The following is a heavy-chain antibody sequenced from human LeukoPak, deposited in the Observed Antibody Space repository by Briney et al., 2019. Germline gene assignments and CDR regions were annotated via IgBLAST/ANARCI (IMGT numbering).Heavy chain of an antibody. V-gene: IGHV3-23*01. CDR2: ISGSGGST. CDR1: GFTFSSYA. D-gene: IGHD2-15*01. J-gene: IGHJ4*02. CDR3: TTVPGVVVVAASLYFDY. Sequence: GGSLRLSCAASGFTFSSYAMSWVRQAPGKGLEWVSVISGSGGSTNYADSVKGRFTISRDNSKNTLYLQMNSLKTEDTAVYYCTTVPGVVVVAASLYFDYWGQGTLVTVSS.